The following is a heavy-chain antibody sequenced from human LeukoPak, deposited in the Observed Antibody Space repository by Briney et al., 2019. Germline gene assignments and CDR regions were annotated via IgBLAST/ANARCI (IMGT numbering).Heavy chain of an antibody. CDR3: ASDPLNLGLYYFDY. Sequence: ASVKVSCKASGYTFTGYYMHRVRQAPGQGLEWMGWINPNSGGTNYAQKFQGRVTMTRDTSISTAYMELSRLRSDDTAVYYCASDPLNLGLYYFDYWGQGTLVTVSS. V-gene: IGHV1-2*02. D-gene: IGHD7-27*01. CDR2: INPNSGGT. J-gene: IGHJ4*02. CDR1: GYTFTGYY.